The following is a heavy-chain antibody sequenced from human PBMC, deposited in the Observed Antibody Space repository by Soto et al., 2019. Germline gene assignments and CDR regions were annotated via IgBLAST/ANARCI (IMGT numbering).Heavy chain of an antibody. V-gene: IGHV5-51*01. D-gene: IGHD2-2*01. J-gene: IGHJ3*02. CDR1: GYSFTNYW. Sequence: GESLKISCKGSGYSFTNYWIGRVRQMPGKGLEWMGIIYPGNSDTRYSPSFQGQVTISADKSINTAHLQWSSLKASDTAMYYCARQREACSSTSCYYPFDIWGPGTMVT. CDR2: IYPGNSDT. CDR3: ARQREACSSTSCYYPFDI.